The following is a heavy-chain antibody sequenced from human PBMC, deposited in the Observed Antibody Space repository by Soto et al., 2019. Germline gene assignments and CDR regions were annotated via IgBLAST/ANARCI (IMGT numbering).Heavy chain of an antibody. CDR1: GFSFSNYE. Sequence: GGSLRLSCAASGFSFSNYEMNWVRQAPGKGLEWVAYISSGGDTIHYADSVRGRFTVSRDNARNSLSLQMNTLRVEDTALYYCARDRAAGGYWGQGTLVTVSS. CDR3: ARDRAAGGY. D-gene: IGHD6-13*01. J-gene: IGHJ4*02. CDR2: ISSGGDTI. V-gene: IGHV3-48*03.